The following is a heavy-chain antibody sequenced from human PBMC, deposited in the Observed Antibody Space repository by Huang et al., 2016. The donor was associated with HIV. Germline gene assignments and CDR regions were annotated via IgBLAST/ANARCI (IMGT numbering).Heavy chain of an antibody. J-gene: IGHJ6*03. V-gene: IGHV4-34*01. CDR1: GGSFSGYY. CDR3: ARGQGGYYYYYMDV. Sequence: QVQLQQWGAGLLRPSETLSLTCAVYGGSFSGYYGTWIRRPPGKGLEWIGEINHSESTNYNPSLKSRVTISVDTSRNQFSLTLTSVTAADTAVYYCARGQGGYYYYYMDVWGKGTTVTVSS. CDR2: INHSEST.